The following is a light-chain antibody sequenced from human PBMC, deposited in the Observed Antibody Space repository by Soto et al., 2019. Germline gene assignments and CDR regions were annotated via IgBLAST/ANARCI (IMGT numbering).Light chain of an antibody. V-gene: IGKV3-20*01. CDR3: QQYGSSPPLT. J-gene: IGKJ4*01. Sequence: EIVLTQSPGTLSLSPGERATLSCRASQSVSTTYLAWYQQTPGQPPRLLIYGASSRASGIPDRFSGSGSGTDFTLTISRLEPEDFAVYYCQQYGSSPPLTFGGGTKVEI. CDR1: QSVSTTY. CDR2: GAS.